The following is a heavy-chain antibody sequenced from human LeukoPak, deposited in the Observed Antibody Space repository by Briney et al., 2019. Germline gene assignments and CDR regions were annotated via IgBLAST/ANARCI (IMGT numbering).Heavy chain of an antibody. D-gene: IGHD6-6*01. J-gene: IGHJ5*02. CDR2: IYHSGST. CDR1: GYSISSGYY. Sequence: SETLSLTCTVSGYSISSGYYWGWIRQPPGKGLEWIGSIYHSGSTYYNPSLKSRVTISVDTSKNQFSLKLSSVTAADTAVYYCARDWVYSSSSVLDPWGQGTLVTVSS. V-gene: IGHV4-38-2*02. CDR3: ARDWVYSSSSVLDP.